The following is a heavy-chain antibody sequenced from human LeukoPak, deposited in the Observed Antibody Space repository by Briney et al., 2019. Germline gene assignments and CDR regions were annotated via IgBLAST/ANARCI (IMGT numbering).Heavy chain of an antibody. CDR1: GGSFSGYY. V-gene: IGHV4-34*01. D-gene: IGHD3-22*01. CDR2: INHSGST. Sequence: SETLSLTCAVYGGSFSGYYWSWIRQPPGKGLEWIGEINHSGSTNYNPSLKSRVTISVDTSKNQFSLKLSSVTAADTAVYYCARRYDSSGYFTGRWGQGTLVTVSP. J-gene: IGHJ4*02. CDR3: ARRYDSSGYFTGR.